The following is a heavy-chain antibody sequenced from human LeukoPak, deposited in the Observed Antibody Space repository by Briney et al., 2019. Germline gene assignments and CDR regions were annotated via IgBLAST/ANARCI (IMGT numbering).Heavy chain of an antibody. D-gene: IGHD3-22*01. CDR2: ISSSGSTI. V-gene: IGHV3-11*01. J-gene: IGHJ3*02. CDR1: GFTFSDFY. CDR3: ARDRYYDSSGLDAFDI. Sequence: GGSLRLSCAASGFTFSDFYMRGMRQAPGRGVEWVSYISSSGSTIYYADSVKGRFTISRDNAKNSLYLQMNSLRAEDTAVYYCARDRYYDSSGLDAFDIWGQGTMVTVSS.